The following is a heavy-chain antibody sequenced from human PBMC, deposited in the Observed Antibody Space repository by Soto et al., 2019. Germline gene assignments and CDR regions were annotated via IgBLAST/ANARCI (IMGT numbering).Heavy chain of an antibody. CDR1: AFTFSSYG. J-gene: IGHJ6*02. CDR2: ISFDGSDK. D-gene: IGHD3-22*01. CDR3: ARDRLYDSNTYYYNYGMDV. Sequence: QVQLVESGGGVVQPGRSLRLSCAASAFTFSSYGMHWVRQAPGKGLDWLAVISFDGSDKYYADSVKGRFTVSRDNSQNTLYLQMNSLRADDTAVYYCARDRLYDSNTYYYNYGMDVWGQGTTVTVAS. V-gene: IGHV3-30-3*01.